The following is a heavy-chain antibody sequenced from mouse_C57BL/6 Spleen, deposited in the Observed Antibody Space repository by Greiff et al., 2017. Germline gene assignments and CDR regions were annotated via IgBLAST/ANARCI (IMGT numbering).Heavy chain of an antibody. Sequence: QVQLQQSGAELVRPGASVTLSCKASGYTFTDYEMHWVKQTPVHGLEWIGAIDPETGGTAYNQKFKGKAILTADKSSSTAYMELRSLTSEDSAVYYCTGNYGSSPAWFAYWGQGTLVTVSA. D-gene: IGHD1-1*01. V-gene: IGHV1-15*01. CDR3: TGNYGSSPAWFAY. J-gene: IGHJ3*01. CDR1: GYTFTDYE. CDR2: IDPETGGT.